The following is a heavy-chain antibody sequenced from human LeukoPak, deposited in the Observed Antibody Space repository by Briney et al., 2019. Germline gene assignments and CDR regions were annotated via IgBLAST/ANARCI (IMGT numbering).Heavy chain of an antibody. V-gene: IGHV3-21*01. CDR3: ARVTMVRGIDY. CDR2: ISSSSSYI. D-gene: IGHD3-10*01. J-gene: IGHJ4*02. Sequence: GGSLRLSCVASGFTFSSHAMNWVRQAPGKGLEWVSSISSSSSYIYYADSVKGRFTISRDNAKNSLYLQMNSLRAEDTAVYYCARVTMVRGIDYWGQGTLVTVSS. CDR1: GFTFSSHA.